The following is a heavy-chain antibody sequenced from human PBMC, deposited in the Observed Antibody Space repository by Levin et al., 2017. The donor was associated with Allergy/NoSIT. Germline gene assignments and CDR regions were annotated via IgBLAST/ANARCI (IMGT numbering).Heavy chain of an antibody. CDR3: ARPVSPKAHWYFDL. D-gene: IGHD1-14*01. CDR1: GYTFTGYY. CDR2: INPNSGGT. J-gene: IGHJ2*01. Sequence: GESLKISCKASGYTFTGYYMHWVRQAPGQGLEWMGWINPNSGGTNYAQKFQGRVTMTRDTSISTAYMELSRLRSDDTAVYYCARPVSPKAHWYFDLWGRGTLVTVSS. V-gene: IGHV1-2*02.